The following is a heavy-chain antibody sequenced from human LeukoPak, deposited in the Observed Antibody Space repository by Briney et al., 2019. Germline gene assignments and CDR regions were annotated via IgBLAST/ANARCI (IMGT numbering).Heavy chain of an antibody. CDR1: GFTLSNYN. CDR3: ARVRRWLQLTGPVYYYYMDV. J-gene: IGHJ6*03. D-gene: IGHD5-24*01. Sequence: GGSLRLSCAASGFTLSNYNMNWVRQAPGKGLEWVSSISSSSSYIYYADSVKGRFTISRHNAKNSPYLQMNSLRAEDTAVYYCARVRRWLQLTGPVYYYYMDVWGKGTTVTVSS. V-gene: IGHV3-21*01. CDR2: ISSSSSYI.